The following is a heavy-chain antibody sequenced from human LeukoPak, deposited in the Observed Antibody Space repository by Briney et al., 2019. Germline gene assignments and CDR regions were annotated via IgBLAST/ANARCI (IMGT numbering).Heavy chain of an antibody. CDR1: GVSFSGYY. V-gene: IGHV4-34*01. CDR2: INHSGST. J-gene: IGHJ1*01. D-gene: IGHD3-22*01. CDR3: ARGGAVVITRYFQH. Sequence: SETLSLTCAVSGVSFSGYYWSWVRQPPGKGLKWIGEINHSGSTNYNPSLKSRVTISVDTSKNQFSLKLSSVTAADTAVYYWARGGAVVITRYFQHWGQGTLVTVSS.